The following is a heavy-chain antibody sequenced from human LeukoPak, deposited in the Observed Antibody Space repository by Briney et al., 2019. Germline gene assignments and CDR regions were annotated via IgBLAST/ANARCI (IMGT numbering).Heavy chain of an antibody. D-gene: IGHD3-22*01. CDR3: AKMGAMIVVVSHYMDV. CDR2: IHPSGINT. CDR1: GFNFMQYG. Sequence: GGTLRLSCVGSGFNFMQYGMMWVRQAPGKGLEWVSTIHPSGINTHHADSVKGRFTISRDNSKNTLYLQMNSLRAEDTAVYYCAKMGAMIVVVSHYMDVWGKGTTVTVSS. V-gene: IGHV3-23*05. J-gene: IGHJ6*03.